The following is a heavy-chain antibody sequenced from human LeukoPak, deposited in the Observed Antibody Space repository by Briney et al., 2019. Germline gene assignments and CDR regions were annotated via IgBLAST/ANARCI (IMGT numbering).Heavy chain of an antibody. CDR3: ARGSRVSTIFRTY. V-gene: IGHV1-8*01. CDR2: MNPNSGNT. D-gene: IGHD3-9*01. J-gene: IGHJ4*02. CDR1: GYTFTSYD. Sequence: GASVKVSCKASGYTFTSYDINWVRQATGQGLEWMGWMNPNSGNTGYAQKVQGRVTMTRNTSISTVYMELSSLRSEDTAVYYCARGSRVSTIFRTYWGQGTLVTVSS.